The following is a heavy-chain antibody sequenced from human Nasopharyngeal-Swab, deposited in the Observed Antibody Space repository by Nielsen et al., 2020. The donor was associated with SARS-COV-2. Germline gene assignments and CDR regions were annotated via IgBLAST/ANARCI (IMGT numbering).Heavy chain of an antibody. V-gene: IGHV3-66*01. D-gene: IGHD2-8*01. J-gene: IGHJ6*02. CDR3: ARDRTDYCTNGVCYPASYYYGMDV. CDR1: GVTVSSNY. CDR2: IYSGGST. Sequence: GESLKISCAASGVTVSSNYMSWVRQAPGKGLEWASVIYSGGSTYYADSVKGRFTISRDNSKNTLYLQMNSLRAEDTAVYYCARDRTDYCTNGVCYPASYYYGMDVWGQGTTVTVSS.